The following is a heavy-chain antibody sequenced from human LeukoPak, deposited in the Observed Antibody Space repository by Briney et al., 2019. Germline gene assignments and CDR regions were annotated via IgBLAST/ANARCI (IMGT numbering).Heavy chain of an antibody. D-gene: IGHD6-13*01. CDR2: IKQDGSEA. V-gene: IGHV3-7*01. CDR1: GFTFSSYW. CDR3: ARPPRGWQPDYYYGMDV. J-gene: IGHJ6*02. Sequence: GGSLRLSCAASGFTFSSYWMTWVRQAPGKGLEWVANIKQDGSEAYYVDSVKGRFTVSRDNAQNSLYLQMNSLRAEDTAVYYCARPPRGWQPDYYYGMDVWGQGTTVTVSS.